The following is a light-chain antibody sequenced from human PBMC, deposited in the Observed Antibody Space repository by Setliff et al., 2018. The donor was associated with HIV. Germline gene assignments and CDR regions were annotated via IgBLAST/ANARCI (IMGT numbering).Light chain of an antibody. J-gene: IGLJ2*01. V-gene: IGLV2-14*03. CDR3: SSYSSSSTLI. CDR2: DVS. CDR1: SSDVGAYNY. Sequence: QSALTQPRSVSGSPGQSVTFSCTGSSSDVGAYNYVSWYQQHPVKAPKLIIYDVSKRPSGVPDRFSGSKSGDTASLTISGLQSEDEADYYCSSYSSSSTLIFGGGTKVTVL.